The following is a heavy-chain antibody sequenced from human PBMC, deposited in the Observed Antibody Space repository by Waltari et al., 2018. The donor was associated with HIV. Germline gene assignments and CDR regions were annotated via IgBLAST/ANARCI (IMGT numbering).Heavy chain of an antibody. CDR1: SAAIKNDF. Sequence: QVQLQESGPGLVKPSETLSLTCNVSSAAIKNDFWKWIRQPPGKELEWIGYISYSGSTKYGPLKSRVTLSMVSSKNQFSLKLRSVTAADTAVYFCARGRRWLQFHGHYYFDYWGQGTLVTVSS. J-gene: IGHJ4*02. D-gene: IGHD3-10*01. CDR2: ISYSGST. CDR3: ARGRRWLQFHGHYYFDY. V-gene: IGHV4-59*01.